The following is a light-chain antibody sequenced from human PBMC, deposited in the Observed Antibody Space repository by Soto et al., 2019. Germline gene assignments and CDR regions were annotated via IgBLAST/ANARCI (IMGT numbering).Light chain of an antibody. J-gene: IGKJ5*01. Sequence: DIVLTQSPATLSLSPGERATLSCGASQSVSSSRLAWYQQKPGQAPRLLIYDASNRAAGVPVRFSGSGSGTDFTLTISSVEPDDFAVYYCQQRSNWPPITFGQGTRLGL. V-gene: IGKV3D-20*02. CDR2: DAS. CDR3: QQRSNWPPIT. CDR1: QSVSSSR.